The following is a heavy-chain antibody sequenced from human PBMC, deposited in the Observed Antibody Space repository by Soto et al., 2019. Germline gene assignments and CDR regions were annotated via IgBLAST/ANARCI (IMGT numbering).Heavy chain of an antibody. CDR2: ISGSGGST. CDR3: AKAMSDFWSGPLYYYGMDV. D-gene: IGHD3-3*01. V-gene: IGHV3-23*01. J-gene: IGHJ6*02. Sequence: GGSLRLSCAASGFTFSSYAMNWVRQAPGKGPEWVSGISGSGGSTYYADSVKGRFTISRDNSKNTLNLQMNSLRAEDTAVYYCAKAMSDFWSGPLYYYGMDVWGQGTTVTVSS. CDR1: GFTFSSYA.